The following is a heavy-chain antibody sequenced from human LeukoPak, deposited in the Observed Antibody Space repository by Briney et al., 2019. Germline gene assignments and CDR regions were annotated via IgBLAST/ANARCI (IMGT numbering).Heavy chain of an antibody. Sequence: SETLSLTCTVSGGSISSYYWSWIRQPAGKGLEWIGRIYTSGSTNYNPPLKSRVTMSVDTSKNQFSLKLSSVIAADTAVYYCARGGSYYDFWSGKDTYYFDYWGQGTLVTVSS. V-gene: IGHV4-4*07. CDR2: IYTSGST. CDR3: ARGGSYYDFWSGKDTYYFDY. J-gene: IGHJ4*02. CDR1: GGSISSYY. D-gene: IGHD3-3*01.